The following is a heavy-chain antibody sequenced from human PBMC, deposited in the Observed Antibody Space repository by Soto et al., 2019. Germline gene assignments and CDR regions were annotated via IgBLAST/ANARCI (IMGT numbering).Heavy chain of an antibody. J-gene: IGHJ4*02. CDR3: AARPTAYTGGNFVY. D-gene: IGHD2-21*02. CDR2: ISGSGGST. Sequence: GGSLRLSCAASGFTFSSYAMSWVRQAPGKGLEWVSAISGSGGSTYYADSVKGRFTISRDNSKNTLYLQMNSLRAEETAVYYFAARPTAYTGGNFVYWGQGTLVTVSS. V-gene: IGHV3-23*01. CDR1: GFTFSSYA.